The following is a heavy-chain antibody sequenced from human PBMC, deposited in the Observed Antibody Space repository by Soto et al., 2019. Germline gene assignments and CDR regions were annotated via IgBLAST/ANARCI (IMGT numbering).Heavy chain of an antibody. CDR2: INHSGST. Sequence: SETLSLTCSVSGGSISSYYWSWIRQPPGKGLEWIGEINHSGSTNYNPSLKSRVTISVDTSKNQFSLKLSSVTAADTAVYYCASEGGMVRGVIDYWGQGTLVTVSS. J-gene: IGHJ4*02. CDR3: ASEGGMVRGVIDY. CDR1: GGSISSYY. D-gene: IGHD3-10*01. V-gene: IGHV4-34*01.